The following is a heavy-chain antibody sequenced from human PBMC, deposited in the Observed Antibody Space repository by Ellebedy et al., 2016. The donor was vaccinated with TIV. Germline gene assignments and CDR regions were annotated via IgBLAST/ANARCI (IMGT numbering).Heavy chain of an antibody. J-gene: IGHJ4*02. Sequence: GESLKISCAASGFTFSSYAMHWVRQAPGKGLEWVAVISYDGSNKYCADSVKGRFTISRDNSKNTLYLQMNSLRAEDTAVYYCARGSSSSRQLGYFDYWGQGTLVTVSS. D-gene: IGHD6-6*01. CDR3: ARGSSSSRQLGYFDY. CDR1: GFTFSSYA. V-gene: IGHV3-30*04. CDR2: ISYDGSNK.